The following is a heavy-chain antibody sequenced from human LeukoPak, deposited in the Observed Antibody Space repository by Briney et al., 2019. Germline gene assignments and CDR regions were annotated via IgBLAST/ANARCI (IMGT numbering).Heavy chain of an antibody. CDR1: WFSLSTSGVG. Sequence: SGPTLFNPTPTVTLTCTISWFSLSTSGVGVGWIRQPPGKALEWLALIYWDDDKRYSPSLKSRLTITKDTSKNQVLLEMTNMDPVDTATYYCAHCGGVMNWFVPLREGTLVTVSS. J-gene: IGHJ5*02. CDR2: IYWDDDK. CDR3: AHCGGVMNWFVP. D-gene: IGHD2-21*01. V-gene: IGHV2-5*02.